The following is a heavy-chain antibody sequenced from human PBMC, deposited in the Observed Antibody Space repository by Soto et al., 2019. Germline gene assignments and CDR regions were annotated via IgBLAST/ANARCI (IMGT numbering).Heavy chain of an antibody. Sequence: GGSLRLSCAASGFTFSSHAMSWVRQAPGKGLEWVSAISGSGGSTYYADSVKGRFTISRDNSKNTLYLQMNSLRAEDTAVYYCASGLIAVAGGTFDYWGQGTLVTVSS. D-gene: IGHD6-19*01. CDR2: ISGSGGST. CDR3: ASGLIAVAGGTFDY. V-gene: IGHV3-23*01. J-gene: IGHJ4*02. CDR1: GFTFSSHA.